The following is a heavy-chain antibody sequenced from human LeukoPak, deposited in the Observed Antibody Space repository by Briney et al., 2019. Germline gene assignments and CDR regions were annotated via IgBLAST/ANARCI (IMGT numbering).Heavy chain of an antibody. J-gene: IGHJ3*02. Sequence: GGSLRLSCAASGFIFSSYAMDWVRQAPGKGLAWVASISYDGTNKYYEDSVKGRFTTSRDDFKNTLYLQMNSLRTEDTAVYYCATSISVAENAFDIWGQGTMVTVSS. CDR2: ISYDGTNK. CDR3: ATSISVAENAFDI. V-gene: IGHV3-30*04. CDR1: GFIFSSYA. D-gene: IGHD6-19*01.